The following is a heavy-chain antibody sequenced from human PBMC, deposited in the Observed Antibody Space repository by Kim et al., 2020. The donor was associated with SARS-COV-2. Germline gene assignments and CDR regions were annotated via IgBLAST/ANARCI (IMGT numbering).Heavy chain of an antibody. Sequence: GGSLRLSCAASGFTFSSYGMHWVRQAPGKGLEWVAVIWYDGSNKYYADSVKGRFTISRDNSKNTLYLQMNSLRAEDTAVYYCARDRAVWGSEEYYFDYWGQGTLVTVSS. CDR1: GFTFSSYG. J-gene: IGHJ4*02. D-gene: IGHD2-21*01. CDR2: IWYDGSNK. CDR3: ARDRAVWGSEEYYFDY. V-gene: IGHV3-33*01.